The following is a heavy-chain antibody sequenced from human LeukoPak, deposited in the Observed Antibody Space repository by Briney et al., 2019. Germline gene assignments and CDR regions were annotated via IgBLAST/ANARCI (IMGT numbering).Heavy chain of an antibody. V-gene: IGHV4-30-2*01. CDR3: ARAYYDFWSGEYNWFDP. J-gene: IGHJ5*02. Sequence: TSSETLSLTCTVSGGSISSGGYYWSWIRQPPGKGLEWIGYIYHSGSTYYNPSLKSRVTISVDRSKNQFSLKLSSVTAADTAVYYCARAYYDFWSGEYNWFDPWGQGTLVTVSS. D-gene: IGHD3-3*01. CDR1: GGSISSGGYY. CDR2: IYHSGST.